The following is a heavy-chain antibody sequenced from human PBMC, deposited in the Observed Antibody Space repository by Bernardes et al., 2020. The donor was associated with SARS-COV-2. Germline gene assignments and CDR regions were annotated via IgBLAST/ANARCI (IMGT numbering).Heavy chain of an antibody. CDR2: MYYTGST. J-gene: IGHJ2*01. CDR1: GGSIRSSSYY. Sequence: SETLSLTCTVSGGSIRSSSYYWGWIRQAPGQGLEWIASMYYTGSTNYNLSLRSRVTTSVDTSKNQLFLKLSSVTATDTAVYYCARTVAAWVWYYDLWGRGTLVTVSS. D-gene: IGHD4-4*01. CDR3: ARTVAAWVWYYDL. V-gene: IGHV4-39*01.